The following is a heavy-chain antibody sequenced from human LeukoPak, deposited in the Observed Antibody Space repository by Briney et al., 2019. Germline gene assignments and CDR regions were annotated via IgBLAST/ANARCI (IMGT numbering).Heavy chain of an antibody. CDR2: IIPFFGTA. D-gene: IGHD2-15*01. CDR1: GGTFNTSP. V-gene: IGHV1-69*13. J-gene: IGHJ6*03. CDR3: ARKSVAATPRDIVYQYSYMDV. Sequence: SVKVSCKASGGTFNTSPLSWLRQAPGQGPEWMGGIIPFFGTANYAQKFQDRVTITADASSSTAYMELSSLRSEDTAVYYCARKSVAATPRDIVYQYSYMDVWGKGTTVTVSS.